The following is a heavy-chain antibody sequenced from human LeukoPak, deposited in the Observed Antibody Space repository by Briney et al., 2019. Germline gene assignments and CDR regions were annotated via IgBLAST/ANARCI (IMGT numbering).Heavy chain of an antibody. CDR2: ISYDGSNK. V-gene: IGHV3-30*18. D-gene: IGHD5-12*01. Sequence: GGSLRLSCAASGFTFSSYGMHWVRQAPGKGLEWVAVISYDGSNKYYADSVKGRFTISRDNSKNTLYLQMNSLRAEDTAVYYCAKDGEGYSGYDWPGRYYGMDVWGQGTTVTVSS. J-gene: IGHJ6*02. CDR3: AKDGEGYSGYDWPGRYYGMDV. CDR1: GFTFSSYG.